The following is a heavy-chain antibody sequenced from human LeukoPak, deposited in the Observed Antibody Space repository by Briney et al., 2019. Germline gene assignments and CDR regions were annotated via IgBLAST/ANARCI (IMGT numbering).Heavy chain of an antibody. CDR3: ARRGRGYYFDY. Sequence: ASVKVSCKASGGTFSSYAISWVRQAPGQGLGWMGRIIPILGIANYAQKFQGRVTITADKSTSTAYMELSSLRSEDTAVYYCARRGRGYYFDYWGQGTLVTVSS. V-gene: IGHV1-69*04. D-gene: IGHD5-12*01. CDR1: GGTFSSYA. CDR2: IIPILGIA. J-gene: IGHJ4*02.